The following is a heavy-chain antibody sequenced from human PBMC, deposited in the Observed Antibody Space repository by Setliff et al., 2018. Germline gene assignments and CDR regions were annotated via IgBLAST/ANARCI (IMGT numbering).Heavy chain of an antibody. D-gene: IGHD7-27*01. CDR2: NYDTGNT. Sequence: LSLTCTVSGGSVSSGGYLWSWIRQPPGKGLEWIGYNYDTGNTNINPSLKSRLTISVDRTKNQFSLKLSSVTAADTAVYYCARDFWGSLDYWGQGTLVTVSS. CDR1: GGSVSSGGYL. V-gene: IGHV4-61*08. CDR3: ARDFWGSLDY. J-gene: IGHJ4*02.